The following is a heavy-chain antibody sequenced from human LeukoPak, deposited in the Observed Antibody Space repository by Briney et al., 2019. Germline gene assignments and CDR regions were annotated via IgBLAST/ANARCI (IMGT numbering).Heavy chain of an antibody. CDR2: ISYDGSNK. D-gene: IGHD1-1*01. V-gene: IGHV3-30-3*01. CDR1: GFTFSSYA. Sequence: PGGSLRLSCAASGFTFSSYAMHWVRQAPGKGLEWVAVISYDGSNKYYADSVKGRFTISRDNAKNSLFLQMNSLRAEDMAVYYCARGVPTGIDYFDYWGQGTLVTVSS. J-gene: IGHJ4*02. CDR3: ARGVPTGIDYFDY.